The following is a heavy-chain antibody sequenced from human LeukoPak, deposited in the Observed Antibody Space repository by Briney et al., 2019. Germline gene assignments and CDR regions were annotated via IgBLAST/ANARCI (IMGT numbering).Heavy chain of an antibody. D-gene: IGHD2-2*02. CDR3: ARANIVVVPAAINWFDP. J-gene: IGHJ5*02. Sequence: ASVKVSCKASGYTFTSYGISWVRQAPGQGLEWMGWISAYNGNTNYAQKLQGRVTMTTDTSTSTAYMELRSLRSDDTAVYYCARANIVVVPAAINWFDPWGQGTPVTVSS. CDR1: GYTFTSYG. CDR2: ISAYNGNT. V-gene: IGHV1-18*01.